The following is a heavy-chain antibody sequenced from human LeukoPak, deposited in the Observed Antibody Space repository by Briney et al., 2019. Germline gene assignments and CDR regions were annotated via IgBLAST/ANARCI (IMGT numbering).Heavy chain of an antibody. D-gene: IGHD1-20*01. CDR3: AKDVNNWNPPMYYFDY. Sequence: GGSLRLSCAASGFTFSSYGMHWVRQAPGKGLEWVAFIRYDGSNKYYADSVKGRFTISRDNSKNTLYLQMNSLRAEDTAVYYCAKDVNNWNPPMYYFDYWGQGTLVTVSS. CDR2: IRYDGSNK. V-gene: IGHV3-30*02. J-gene: IGHJ4*02. CDR1: GFTFSSYG.